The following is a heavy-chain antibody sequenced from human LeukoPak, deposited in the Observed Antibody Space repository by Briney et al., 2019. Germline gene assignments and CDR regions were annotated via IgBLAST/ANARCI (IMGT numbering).Heavy chain of an antibody. Sequence: GGSLRLSCAASGFTFSTYWMHWVRLLPGKGLVWVSRISNDGSNVGYADSVKGRFTISRDNAKNTLFLQMNSLTAEDTAIYYCAREFPAPFDCWGQGTLVTVSS. CDR1: GFTFSTYW. V-gene: IGHV3-74*01. J-gene: IGHJ4*02. CDR2: ISNDGSNV. CDR3: AREFPAPFDC.